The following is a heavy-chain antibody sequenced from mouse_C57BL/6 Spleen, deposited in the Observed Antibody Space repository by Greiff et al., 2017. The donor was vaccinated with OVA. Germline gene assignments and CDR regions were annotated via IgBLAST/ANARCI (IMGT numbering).Heavy chain of an antibody. CDR2: INPNNGGT. D-gene: IGHD3-2*02. CDR1: GYTFTDYY. Sequence: VQLQQSGPELVKPGASVQISCKASGYTFTDYYMNWVKQSHGKSLEWIGDINPNNGGTSYNQKFKGKATLTVDKSSSTAYMELRSLTSEDSAVDYCARGTAQAPFAYWGQGTLVTVSA. CDR3: ARGTAQAPFAY. J-gene: IGHJ3*01. V-gene: IGHV1-26*01.